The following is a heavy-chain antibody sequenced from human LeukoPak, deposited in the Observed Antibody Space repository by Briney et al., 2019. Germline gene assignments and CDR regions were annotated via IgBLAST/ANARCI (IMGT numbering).Heavy chain of an antibody. Sequence: GGSLRLSCAASGFTFDDYAMHWVRQAPGKGLEWVSGISWNSGSIGYADSVKGRFTISRDNAKNSLYLQMNSLRAEDTAVYYCANPKADDFWSGYPFDYWGQGTLVTVSS. D-gene: IGHD3-3*01. CDR3: ANPKADDFWSGYPFDY. CDR2: ISWNSGSI. CDR1: GFTFDDYA. V-gene: IGHV3-9*01. J-gene: IGHJ4*02.